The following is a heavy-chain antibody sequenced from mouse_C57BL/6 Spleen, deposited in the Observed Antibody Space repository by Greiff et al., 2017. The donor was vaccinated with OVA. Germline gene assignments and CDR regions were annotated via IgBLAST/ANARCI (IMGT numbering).Heavy chain of an antibody. V-gene: IGHV5-17*01. CDR1: GFTFSDFG. CDR3: ARFGGAMDY. J-gene: IGHJ4*01. Sequence: EVQLQESGGGLVKPGGSLKLSCAASGFTFSDFGMHWVRQAPEKGLEWVAYISSGSSTIYYADTVKGRFTISRDNAKNTLFLQMTSLRSEDTAMYYCARFGGAMDYWGQGTSVTVSS. CDR2: ISSGSSTI.